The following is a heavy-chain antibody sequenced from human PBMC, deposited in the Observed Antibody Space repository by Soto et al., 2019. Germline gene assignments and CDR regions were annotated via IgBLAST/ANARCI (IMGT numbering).Heavy chain of an antibody. CDR1: GYTFTSYG. CDR2: ISAYNGNT. D-gene: IGHD3-10*02. Sequence: QVQLVQSGAEVKKPGASVKVSCKASGYTFTSYGISWVRQAPGQRLEWMGWISAYNGNTNYAQQLQGRVTMTTDTSTSTAYMELRSLRSDDTAVYYCAITLGSGSYYGPYDYWGQGTLVTVSS. V-gene: IGHV1-18*01. J-gene: IGHJ4*02. CDR3: AITLGSGSYYGPYDY.